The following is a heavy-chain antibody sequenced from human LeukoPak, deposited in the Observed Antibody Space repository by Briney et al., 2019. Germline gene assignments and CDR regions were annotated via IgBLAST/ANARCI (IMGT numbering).Heavy chain of an antibody. Sequence: QPGGSRRLSCAASGFSFSSYWMSWVRQGPGKGREWVANIKQDESEKYYVDSLKGRFTISRDNAKNSLYLQMNSLRAEDTAVYYCARDKIEGPTKLDYWGQGILVTVSS. CDR3: ARDKIEGPTKLDY. J-gene: IGHJ4*02. CDR1: GFSFSSYW. D-gene: IGHD1-1*01. V-gene: IGHV3-7*01. CDR2: IKQDESEK.